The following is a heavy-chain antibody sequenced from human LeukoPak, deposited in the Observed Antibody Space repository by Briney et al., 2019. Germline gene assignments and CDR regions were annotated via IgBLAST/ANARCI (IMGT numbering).Heavy chain of an antibody. CDR2: INPTGGST. D-gene: IGHD1-14*01. Sequence: ASVKVSCKASGYTFPSYFMHWVRQAPGRGLEWMGIINPTGGSTTYAQKFQGRVTMTRDTSTSTVYMELSSLRSEDTAVYYCVTDGLDYWGQGTLVTVSS. V-gene: IGHV1-46*01. CDR3: VTDGLDY. J-gene: IGHJ4*02. CDR1: GYTFPSYF.